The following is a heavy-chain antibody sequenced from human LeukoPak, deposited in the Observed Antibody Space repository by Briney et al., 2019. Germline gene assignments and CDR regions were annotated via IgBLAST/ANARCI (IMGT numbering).Heavy chain of an antibody. Sequence: PSETPSLTCSVSGGYISTHHWTWIRQPAGKGLEWIGRIFSSGSTTYNPSLKSRVTMSVDTSKNQFSLKLSTVTAADTAVYYCARDRGLYYYDSSGYYFDYWGQGALVTVSS. CDR3: ARDRGLYYYDSSGYYFDY. J-gene: IGHJ4*02. V-gene: IGHV4-4*07. D-gene: IGHD3-22*01. CDR2: IFSSGST. CDR1: GGYISTHH.